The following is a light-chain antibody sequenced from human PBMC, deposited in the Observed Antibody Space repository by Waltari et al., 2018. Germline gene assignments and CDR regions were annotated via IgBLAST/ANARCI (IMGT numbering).Light chain of an antibody. J-gene: IGKJ2*01. CDR3: QQYSNSPPYT. Sequence: EIVMTQSPATLSVSPGERATVSCRASQSVSSNLAWYQQKPGQAPRLLIYGAFTRATGIPARFSGSGSGTEFTLTISSLQSEDFAVYYCQQYSNSPPYTFGQGTKLEIK. V-gene: IGKV3-15*01. CDR1: QSVSSN. CDR2: GAF.